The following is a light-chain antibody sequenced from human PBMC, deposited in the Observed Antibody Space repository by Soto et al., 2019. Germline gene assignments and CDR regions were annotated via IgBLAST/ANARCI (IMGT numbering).Light chain of an antibody. CDR1: SSDVGAYNY. V-gene: IGLV2-11*01. CDR3: CSYAGNSYAGIYNVL. CDR2: DVT. Sequence: QSALTQPRSVSGSPGQSVTISCTGTSSDVGAYNYVSWYQQHPGKAPKLIIYDVTKRPSGVPDRFSGFKSGNTASLTISGLQAEDEADYYCCSYAGNSYAGIYNVLFGGGTKLTVL. J-gene: IGLJ3*02.